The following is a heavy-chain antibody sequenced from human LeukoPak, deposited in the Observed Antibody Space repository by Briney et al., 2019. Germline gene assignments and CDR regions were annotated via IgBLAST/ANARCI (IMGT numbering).Heavy chain of an antibody. V-gene: IGHV3-21*01. Sequence: GGSLRLSCAASGFTFNSYSMNWVRQAPGKGLEWVSSISSSSSYIYYADSVKGRFTISRDNAKNSLYLQMNSLRAEDTAVYYCASEFYFDYWGQGTLVTVSS. CDR2: ISSSSSYI. CDR3: ASEFYFDY. CDR1: GFTFNSYS. J-gene: IGHJ4*02.